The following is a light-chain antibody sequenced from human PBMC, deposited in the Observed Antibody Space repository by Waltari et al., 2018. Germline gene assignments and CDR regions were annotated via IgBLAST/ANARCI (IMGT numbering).Light chain of an antibody. CDR1: QGISDF. Sequence: DTQMTQSPSSLSASIGDRVTITCRASQGISDFLAWYQQKPGEVRKLLIYSVSTLQPGGPSRVRGSGAGTEVTLTISSLQPEDVATYDCQKYNSVPATFGQGTRLEIK. J-gene: IGKJ5*01. V-gene: IGKV1-27*01. CDR2: SVS. CDR3: QKYNSVPAT.